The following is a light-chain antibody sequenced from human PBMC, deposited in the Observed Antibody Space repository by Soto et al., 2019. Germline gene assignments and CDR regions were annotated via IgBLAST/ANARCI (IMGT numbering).Light chain of an antibody. CDR1: ESISRDY. J-gene: IGKJ2*01. Sequence: EIVLTQSPGTLSLSPGQRATLSCRASESISRDYLAWYQQRLGQAPRLLIYEASSGATGIPDSFSGSGSWTDFDLTISRLEPEDFAIYYCQQYGGVPYTFGQGTKLEIK. CDR2: EAS. CDR3: QQYGGVPYT. V-gene: IGKV3-20*01.